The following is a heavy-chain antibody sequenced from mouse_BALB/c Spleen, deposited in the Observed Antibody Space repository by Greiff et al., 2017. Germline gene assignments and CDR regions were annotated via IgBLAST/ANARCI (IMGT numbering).Heavy chain of an antibody. Sequence: EVQVVESGGGLVQPGGSRKLSCAASGFTFSDYYMYWVRQTPEKRLEWVATISDGGSYTYYPDSVKGRFTISRDNAKNNLYLQMSSLKSEDTAMYYCARDRGGNDVVDYWGQGTTLTVSS. V-gene: IGHV5-4*02. D-gene: IGHD2-2*01. CDR3: ARDRGGNDVVDY. CDR1: GFTFSDYY. CDR2: ISDGGSYT. J-gene: IGHJ2*01.